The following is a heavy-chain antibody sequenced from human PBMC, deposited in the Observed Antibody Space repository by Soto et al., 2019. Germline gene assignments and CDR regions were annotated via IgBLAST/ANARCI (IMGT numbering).Heavy chain of an antibody. CDR3: VRGGGGGLFEH. J-gene: IGHJ4*02. D-gene: IGHD2-21*01. Sequence: VHLVESGGGLVKPGGSLRLSCPTSGFPFSDYYMSWIRQAPGKGLEWLSHISPKSTYRNYADSVKGRFTISRDNTKSSLFLQVNSLGVEDTAVYYCVRGGGGGLFEHWGQGVLVTVSS. CDR2: ISPKSTYR. CDR1: GFPFSDYY. V-gene: IGHV3-11*06.